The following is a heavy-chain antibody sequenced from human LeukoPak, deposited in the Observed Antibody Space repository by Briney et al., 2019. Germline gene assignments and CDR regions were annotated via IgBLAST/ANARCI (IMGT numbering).Heavy chain of an antibody. Sequence: GASVKVSCKASGGTFSSYAISWVRQAPGQGLEWMGGIIPIFGTANYAQKFQGRVTITADESTSTAYMELSSLRSEDTAVYYCARDPQVDIDYGDPWRNYWGQGTLVTVSS. CDR3: ARDPQVDIDYGDPWRNY. V-gene: IGHV1-69*13. J-gene: IGHJ4*02. D-gene: IGHD4-17*01. CDR1: GGTFSSYA. CDR2: IIPIFGTA.